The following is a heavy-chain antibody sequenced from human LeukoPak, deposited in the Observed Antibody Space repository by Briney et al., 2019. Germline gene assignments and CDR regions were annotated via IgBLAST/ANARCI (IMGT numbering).Heavy chain of an antibody. CDR3: ASSYDSSD. D-gene: IGHD3-22*01. J-gene: IGHJ4*02. V-gene: IGHV3-11*04. CDR2: ISGSGRTI. CDR1: GFTSSDYY. Sequence: PGGSLRLSCAASGFTSSDYYMSWFRQAPGKGLEWLSHISGSGRTIYYADSVKGRLTVSRDTAKNSLYLQMNSLRAEDTAVYYCASSYDSSDWGQGTLVTVSS.